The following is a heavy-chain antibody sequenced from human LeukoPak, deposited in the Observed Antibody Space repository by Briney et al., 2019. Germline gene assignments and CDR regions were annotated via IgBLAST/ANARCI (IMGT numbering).Heavy chain of an antibody. D-gene: IGHD3-10*01. Sequence: GGSLRLSCTASGFSFSRSGMHWVRQAPGKGVEWVAVMSFVGSNKFYTDSVKGRFTISRDNSKNTLYLQMNSLRAEDTAVYYCAKGMWVVRGVIGDAIDVWGQGTMVTVSS. CDR3: AKGMWVVRGVIGDAIDV. J-gene: IGHJ3*01. CDR2: MSFVGSNK. CDR1: GFSFSRSG. V-gene: IGHV3-30*18.